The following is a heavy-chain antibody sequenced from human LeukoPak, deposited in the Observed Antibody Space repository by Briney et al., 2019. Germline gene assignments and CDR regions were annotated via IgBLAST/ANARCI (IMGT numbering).Heavy chain of an antibody. CDR2: IHSGGGT. J-gene: IGHJ4*02. D-gene: IGHD3-3*01. CDR3: ARVPFYDFWSGPGYFDY. CDR1: GFTFSNYN. V-gene: IGHV3-66*01. Sequence: GGSLRLSCAASGFTFSNYNLNWVRQAPGKGLELVSVIHSGGGTYYADSGKGRFTISRDISENTLYLQMNSLRAEDTAVYYCARVPFYDFWSGPGYFDYWGQGTLVTVSS.